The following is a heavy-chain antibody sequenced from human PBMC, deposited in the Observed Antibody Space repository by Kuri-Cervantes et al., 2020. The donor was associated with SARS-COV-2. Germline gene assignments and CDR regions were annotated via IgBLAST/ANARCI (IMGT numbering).Heavy chain of an antibody. D-gene: IGHD3-3*01. V-gene: IGHV1-69*05. CDR3: ARDRAETGYYDFWSGYWYFDY. CDR1: GGTFSSYA. CDR2: IIPIFGTA. J-gene: IGHJ4*02. Sequence: SVKVSCKASGGTFSSYAISWVRQAPGQGLEWMGGIIPIFGTANYAQKFQGRVTITTDESTSTAYMELRSLRSDDTAVYYCARDRAETGYYDFWSGYWYFDYWGQGTLVTVSS.